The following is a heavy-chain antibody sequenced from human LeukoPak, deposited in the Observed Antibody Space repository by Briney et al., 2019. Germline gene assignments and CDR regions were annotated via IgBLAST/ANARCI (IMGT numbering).Heavy chain of an antibody. D-gene: IGHD3-16*01. CDR2: IKQDGSEK. V-gene: IGHV3-7*01. J-gene: IGHJ4*02. CDR3: AREGLPWARDY. Sequence: PGGSLRLSCAASGFTFSSYWMSWVRRAPGKGLDWVANIKQDGSEKNYVDSVKGRFTISRDNAKNSLYLQMNSLRVEDTAVYYCAREGLPWARDYWGQGTLVTVSS. CDR1: GFTFSSYW.